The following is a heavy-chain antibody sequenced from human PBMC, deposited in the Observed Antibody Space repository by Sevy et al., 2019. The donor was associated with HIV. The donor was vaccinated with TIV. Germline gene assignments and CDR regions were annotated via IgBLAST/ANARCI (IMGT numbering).Heavy chain of an antibody. V-gene: IGHV1-18*01. J-gene: IGHJ5*02. D-gene: IGHD3-16*01. CDR1: GYTFTTYG. CDR2: INTYNGNT. Sequence: ASVKVSCKPSGYTFTTYGITWVRQAPGQGLEWMGWINTYNGNTNYAQKFQGRVTMTRDTSTSTAYMELRSQTSDDTAVYYCARKKNLGEPSDPWGQGTLVTVSS. CDR3: ARKKNLGEPSDP.